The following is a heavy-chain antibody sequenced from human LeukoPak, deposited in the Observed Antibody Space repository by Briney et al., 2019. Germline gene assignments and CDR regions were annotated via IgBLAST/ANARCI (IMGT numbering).Heavy chain of an antibody. V-gene: IGHV3-7*01. J-gene: IGHJ4*02. CDR1: GFTFSSYW. Sequence: PGGSLRLSCAASGFTFSSYWMNWVRQAPGKGLEWAANIKQDGSEKYYVDSVKGRFTISRDNAKNSLYLQMNSLRAEDTAVYYCARDRYSYGYSFLYYWGQGTLVTVSS. CDR3: ARDRYSYGYSFLYY. D-gene: IGHD5-18*01. CDR2: IKQDGSEK.